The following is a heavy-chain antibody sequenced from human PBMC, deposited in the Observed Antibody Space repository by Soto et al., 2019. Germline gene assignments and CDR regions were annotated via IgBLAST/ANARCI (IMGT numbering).Heavy chain of an antibody. CDR3: AKDSNKYSSSLRGRYFDY. J-gene: IGHJ4*02. Sequence: GGSLRLSCAASGFPFSSYVMAWVRQAPGKGLEWVSGISGGGSNTFYADSVKGRFTISRDNSKNTPLLQMNSLGAEDTAVYYCAKDSNKYSSSLRGRYFDYWGQGIGVTVSS. CDR2: ISGGGSNT. D-gene: IGHD4-4*01. V-gene: IGHV3-23*01. CDR1: GFPFSSYV.